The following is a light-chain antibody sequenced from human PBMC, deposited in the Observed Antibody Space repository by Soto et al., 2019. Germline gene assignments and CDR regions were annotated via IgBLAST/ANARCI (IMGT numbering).Light chain of an antibody. V-gene: IGKV1-33*01. CDR2: DAS. CDR3: QQYDNLPLT. CDR1: QDISNY. J-gene: IGKJ4*01. Sequence: DIQMTQYPSSLSASVGARVTITCQSSQDISNYLNWYQQKPGKAPKLLIYDASNLETGVPSRFSGSGSGTDFTFTISSLQPEDIATYYCQQYDNLPLTFGGGTKVDI.